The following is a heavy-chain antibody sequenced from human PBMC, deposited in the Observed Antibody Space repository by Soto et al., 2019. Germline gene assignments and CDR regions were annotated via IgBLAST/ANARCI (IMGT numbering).Heavy chain of an antibody. CDR2: ISSSSSTI. D-gene: IGHD5-12*01. J-gene: IGHJ3*02. Sequence: GGSLRLSCAASGFTFSSYSMNWVRQAPGKGLEWVSYISSSSSTIYYADSVKGRFTISRDNAKNSLYLQMNSLRAEDTAVYYCARGIVATDGSQKDDAFDIWGQGTTVTVSS. CDR1: GFTFSSYS. CDR3: ARGIVATDGSQKDDAFDI. V-gene: IGHV3-48*01.